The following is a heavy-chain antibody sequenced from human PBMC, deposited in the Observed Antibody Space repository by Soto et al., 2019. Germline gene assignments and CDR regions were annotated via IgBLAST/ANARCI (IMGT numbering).Heavy chain of an antibody. CDR2: ISGSGGST. Sequence: GGSLRLSCAASGFTFSSYAMSWVRQAPGKGLEWVSAISGSGGSTYYADSVKGRFTISRDNSKNTLYLQMNSLRAEDTAVYYCAKDRGHYDFWSGLGWDYYYGMDVWGQGTTVTVSS. J-gene: IGHJ6*02. CDR3: AKDRGHYDFWSGLGWDYYYGMDV. V-gene: IGHV3-23*01. CDR1: GFTFSSYA. D-gene: IGHD3-3*01.